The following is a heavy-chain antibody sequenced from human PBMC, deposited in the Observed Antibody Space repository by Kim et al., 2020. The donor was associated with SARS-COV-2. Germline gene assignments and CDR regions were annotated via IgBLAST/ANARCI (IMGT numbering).Heavy chain of an antibody. CDR3: ARDRSYGGVSP. D-gene: IGHD2-8*02. CDR1: GFTFSSYS. CDR2: ISSSSSTI. Sequence: GGSLRLSCAASGFTFSSYSMNWVRQAPGKGLEWVSYISSSSSTIYYAHSVKGRFTISRDNAKNSLYLQMNSLTAEDTAVYYCARDRSYGGVSPWGQGTLVTVSS. J-gene: IGHJ5*02. V-gene: IGHV3-48*04.